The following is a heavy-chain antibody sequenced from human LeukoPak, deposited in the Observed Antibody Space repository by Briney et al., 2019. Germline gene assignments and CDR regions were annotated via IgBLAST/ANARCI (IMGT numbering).Heavy chain of an antibody. CDR2: ISSSGSTI. D-gene: IGHD3-22*01. V-gene: IGHV3-48*03. J-gene: IGHJ4*02. Sequence: SGASLRLSCAASGFTFSSYEMNWVRQAPGKGLEWVSYISSSGSTIYYADSVKGRFTISRDNAKNSLYLQMNSLRAEDTAVYYCARVQLNDSSGLDYWGQGTLVTVSS. CDR3: ARVQLNDSSGLDY. CDR1: GFTFSSYE.